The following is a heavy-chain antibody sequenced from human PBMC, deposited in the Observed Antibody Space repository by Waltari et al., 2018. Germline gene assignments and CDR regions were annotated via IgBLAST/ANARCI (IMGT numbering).Heavy chain of an antibody. Sequence: QVQLQESGPGLVKPSETLSLTCTVSGGSISSYYWSWIRPPPGKGLEWIGYIYYSGSTNYTPSLKGRVTISVDTSKNQFSLKLSSVTAADTAVYYCRGHDSSGYYFFDDWGQGTLVTVSS. J-gene: IGHJ4*02. CDR2: IYYSGST. CDR3: RGHDSSGYYFFDD. D-gene: IGHD3-22*01. V-gene: IGHV4-59*08. CDR1: GGSISSYY.